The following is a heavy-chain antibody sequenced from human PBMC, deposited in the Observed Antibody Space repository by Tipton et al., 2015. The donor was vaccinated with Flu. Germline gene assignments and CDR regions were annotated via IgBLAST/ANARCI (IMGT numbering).Heavy chain of an antibody. D-gene: IGHD2-2*01. CDR2: IYYSGST. J-gene: IGHJ4*02. CDR3: ARRVVVPAAIYFDY. CDR1: GGSISSSSYY. Sequence: TLSLTCTVSGGSISSSSYYWGWIRQPPGKGLEWIGSIYYSGSTYYNPSLKSRVTISVDTSKNRFSLKLSSVTAADTAVYYCARRVVVPAAIYFDYWGQGTLVTASS. V-gene: IGHV4-39*07.